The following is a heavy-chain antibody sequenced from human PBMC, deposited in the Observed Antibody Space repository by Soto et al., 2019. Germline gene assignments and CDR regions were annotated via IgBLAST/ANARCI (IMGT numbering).Heavy chain of an antibody. D-gene: IGHD4-17*01. CDR2: ISRSGSST. J-gene: IGHJ4*02. CDR3: ARRTTVTNPFDY. Sequence: EVQLLESGGGLLQPGGSLRLSCAASGFTFSSDAMAWVRQAPGKGLEWVSGISRSGSSTYYADSVKGRFTISRDNSKYILYLQMRSLRAEDTAVYYCARRTTVTNPFDYWGQGTLVTISS. CDR1: GFTFSSDA. V-gene: IGHV3-23*01.